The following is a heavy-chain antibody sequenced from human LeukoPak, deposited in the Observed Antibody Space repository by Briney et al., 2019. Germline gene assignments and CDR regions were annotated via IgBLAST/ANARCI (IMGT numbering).Heavy chain of an antibody. J-gene: IGHJ4*02. CDR2: ISSSSSYI. V-gene: IGHV3-21*01. CDR1: GFTFSSYS. Sequence: PGGSLRLSCAASGFTFSSYSINWVRQAPGKGLEWVSSISSSSSYIYYADSVKGRFTISRDNAKNSLYLQMNSLRAEDSAVYYCAREGNYYDSSGYYYVLPDYWGQGTLVTVSS. D-gene: IGHD3-22*01. CDR3: AREGNYYDSSGYYYVLPDY.